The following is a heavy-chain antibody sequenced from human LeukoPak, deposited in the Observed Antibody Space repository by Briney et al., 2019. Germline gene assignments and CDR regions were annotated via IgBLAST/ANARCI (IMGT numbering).Heavy chain of an antibody. CDR3: ASAPANLENY. CDR1: GGSFSGYY. J-gene: IGHJ4*02. D-gene: IGHD5-24*01. Sequence: PSETLSLTCAVYGGSFSGYYWSWIRQPPGKGLEWIGEINHSGNTNYNPSLKSRVTISVDTSKNQFSLNLSSMTAADTAVYYCASAPANLENYWGQGTLVTVSS. CDR2: INHSGNT. V-gene: IGHV4-34*01.